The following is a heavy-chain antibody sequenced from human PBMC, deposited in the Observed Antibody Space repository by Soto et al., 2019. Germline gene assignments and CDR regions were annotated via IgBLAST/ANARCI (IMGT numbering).Heavy chain of an antibody. CDR3: ARELLRYYYDSSGYYWFDP. D-gene: IGHD3-22*01. V-gene: IGHV6-1*01. J-gene: IGHJ5*02. Sequence: QSQTLSLTCAISGDSVSSNSAAWNWIRQSPSRGLEWLGRTYYRSKWYNDYAVSVKSRITINPDTSKNQFSLQLNSVTPEDTAVYYCARELLRYYYDSSGYYWFDPWGQGTLVTVSS. CDR2: TYYRSKWYN. CDR1: GDSVSSNSAA.